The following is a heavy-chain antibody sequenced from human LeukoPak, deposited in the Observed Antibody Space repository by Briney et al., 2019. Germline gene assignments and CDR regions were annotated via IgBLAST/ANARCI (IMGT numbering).Heavy chain of an antibody. CDR3: ARNGEAVAGTSFFDY. J-gene: IGHJ4*02. D-gene: IGHD6-19*01. V-gene: IGHV4-59*01. CDR2: IYNTGTT. CDR1: GGSIRDYY. Sequence: PSETLSLTCTVSGGSIRDYYWSWIRQPPGKGLEWMGYIYNTGTTNYNPALKSRVTISVDTSKSQFSLTLSSVTAADTAVYYCARNGEAVAGTSFFDYWGQGTLVTVSS.